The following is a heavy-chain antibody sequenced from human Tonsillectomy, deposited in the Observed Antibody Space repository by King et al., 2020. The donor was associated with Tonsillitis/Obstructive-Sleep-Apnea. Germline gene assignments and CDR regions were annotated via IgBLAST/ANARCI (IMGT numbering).Heavy chain of an antibody. Sequence: HVQLVESGAEVKEPGASVKVSCKTSGYTFTAYYIHWVRQAPGQGLEWMGRINPNTVATNYAQKFQGRVTLTRDTSISTAYMELSRLRSYDTAVYYCAREREGNSNYRLLDYWGQGTLVTVSS. V-gene: IGHV1-2*06. J-gene: IGHJ4*02. D-gene: IGHD3-16*02. CDR1: GYTFTAYY. CDR2: INPNTVAT. CDR3: AREREGNSNYRLLDY.